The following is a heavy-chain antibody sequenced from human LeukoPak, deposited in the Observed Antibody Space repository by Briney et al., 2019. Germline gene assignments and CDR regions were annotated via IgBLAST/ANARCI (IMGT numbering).Heavy chain of an antibody. CDR2: IYYSGST. J-gene: IGHJ4*02. D-gene: IGHD3-10*01. CDR1: GGSISSGSYY. Sequence: PSETLSLTCTVSGGSISSGSYYWSWIRQPPGKGLEWIGYIYYSGSTNYNPSLKSRVTISVDTSKNQFSLKLSSVTAADTAVYYCARQSSYYGYLSLWDYWGQGTLVTVSS. CDR3: ARQSSYYGYLSLWDY. V-gene: IGHV4-61*01.